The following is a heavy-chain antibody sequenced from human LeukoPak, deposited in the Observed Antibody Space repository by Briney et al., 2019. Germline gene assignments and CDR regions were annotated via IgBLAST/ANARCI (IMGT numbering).Heavy chain of an antibody. J-gene: IGHJ3*02. V-gene: IGHV4-59*01. CDR2: IYYSGST. CDR1: GGSISSYY. D-gene: IGHD5-12*01. CDR3: ARDGWLPDDAFDI. Sequence: SETLSLTCTVSGGSISSYYWSWLRQPPGKGLEWLGYIYYSGSTNYNPSLKSRVTISVDTSKNQFSLKLSSVTAADTAVYYCARDGWLPDDAFDIWGQGTMVTVSS.